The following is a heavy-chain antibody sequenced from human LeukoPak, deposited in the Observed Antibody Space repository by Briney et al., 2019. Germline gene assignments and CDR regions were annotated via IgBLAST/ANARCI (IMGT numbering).Heavy chain of an antibody. J-gene: IGHJ4*02. D-gene: IGHD3-3*01. CDR3: AKDRTLSSPYYDFWSGYYKDYYFDY. CDR1: GFTFSSYA. CDR2: ISGSGGST. Sequence: PGGSLRLSCAAPGFTFSSYAMSWVRQAPGKGLEWVSAISGSGGSTYYADSVKGRFTISRDNSKNTLYLQMNSLRAEDTAVYYCAKDRTLSSPYYDFWSGYYKDYYFDYWGQGTLVTVSS. V-gene: IGHV3-23*01.